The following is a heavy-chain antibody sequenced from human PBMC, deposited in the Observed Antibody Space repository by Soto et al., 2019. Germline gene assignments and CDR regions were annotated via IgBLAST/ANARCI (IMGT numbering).Heavy chain of an antibody. Sequence: QVHLVQSGAEVRKPGASVQVSCKASGYTFSSYAMHWVRQDPGQRLEWMGWINAGYGNTKSSQKFQDRVTISRDTSASTAYMELTSLRSEDTAVYYCARDTGDGTFDFWGQGTLVTVSS. CDR2: INAGYGNT. CDR3: ARDTGDGTFDF. V-gene: IGHV1-3*01. D-gene: IGHD7-27*01. CDR1: GYTFSSYA. J-gene: IGHJ4*02.